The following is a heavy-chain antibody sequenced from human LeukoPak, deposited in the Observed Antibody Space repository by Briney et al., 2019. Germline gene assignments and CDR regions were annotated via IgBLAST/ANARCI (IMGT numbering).Heavy chain of an antibody. CDR3: ARATAVAGDEAFDI. V-gene: IGHV3-21*01. CDR2: ISSSSSYI. J-gene: IGHJ3*02. Sequence: GGSLRLSCAASGFTFSSYSMNWVRQAPGKGLEWVSSISSSSSYIYYADSVKGRFTISRDNAKNSLYLQMNSLRAEDTAVYYCARATAVAGDEAFDIWGQGTMVTVSS. D-gene: IGHD2-21*02. CDR1: GFTFSSYS.